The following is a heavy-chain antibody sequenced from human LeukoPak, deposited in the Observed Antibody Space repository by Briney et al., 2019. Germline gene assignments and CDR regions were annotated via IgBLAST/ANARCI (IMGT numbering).Heavy chain of an antibody. J-gene: IGHJ4*02. Sequence: GGSLRLSCAASGFTFSTHSMNWVRQAPGKGLEWVSSISFSGDYMYYADSLKGRITISRDNAKNSLYLQMNSLRAEDSAVYYCARRASTERGHSYGLDYWGQGTLVTVSS. D-gene: IGHD5-18*01. V-gene: IGHV3-21*01. CDR1: GFTFSTHS. CDR2: ISFSGDYM. CDR3: ARRASTERGHSYGLDY.